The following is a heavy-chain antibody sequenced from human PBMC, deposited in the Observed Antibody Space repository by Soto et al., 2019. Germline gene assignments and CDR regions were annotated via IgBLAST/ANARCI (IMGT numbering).Heavy chain of an antibody. CDR1: GGSISSYY. CDR3: ARRAEDDYIWGSYRKNWFDP. D-gene: IGHD3-16*02. CDR2: IYYSGST. J-gene: IGHJ5*02. Sequence: SETLSLTCTVSGGSISSYYWGWIRQPPGKGLEWIGNIYYSGSTYYNPSIKSRVTISVDTSKNQFSLKLSSVTAADTAVYYCARRAEDDYIWGSYRKNWFDPWGQGTLVTVSS. V-gene: IGHV4-39*01.